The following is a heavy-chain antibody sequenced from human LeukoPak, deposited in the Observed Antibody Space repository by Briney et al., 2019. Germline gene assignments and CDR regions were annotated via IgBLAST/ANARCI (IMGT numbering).Heavy chain of an antibody. J-gene: IGHJ6*04. V-gene: IGHV4-34*01. Sequence: SETLSLTCAVYGGSFSGYYWSWIRQPPGKGLEWIGEINHSGSTNYNPSLKSRVTISVDTSKNQFSLKLSSVTAADTAVYYCARAGYSSGWVWTGYGMDVWGKGTTVTVSS. CDR1: GGSFSGYY. CDR2: INHSGST. CDR3: ARAGYSSGWVWTGYGMDV. D-gene: IGHD6-19*01.